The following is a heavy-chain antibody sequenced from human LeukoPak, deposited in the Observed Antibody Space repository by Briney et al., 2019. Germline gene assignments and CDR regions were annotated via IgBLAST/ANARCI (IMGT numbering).Heavy chain of an antibody. J-gene: IGHJ4*02. CDR2: IHHSGST. CDR1: GDSISSSNW. V-gene: IGHV4-4*02. CDR3: ASGQGYFDY. Sequence: SETLSLTCGVSGDSISSSNWWSWVRQSPGKGLEWIAEIHHSGSTNCNPSLKSRVTISVDKSKNQFSLQLSSVTAADTAVYYCASGQGYFDYWGQGTLVTVSS.